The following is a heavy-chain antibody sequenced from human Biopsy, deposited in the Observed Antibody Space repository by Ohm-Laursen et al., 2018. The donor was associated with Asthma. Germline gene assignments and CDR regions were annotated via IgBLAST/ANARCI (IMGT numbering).Heavy chain of an antibody. V-gene: IGHV3-48*03. CDR2: ISSSGSTT. D-gene: IGHD6-25*01. Sequence: SLRLSCAASRFTYEMHCVRQAPGKGLEWVSSISSSGSTTYPAESVKGRFTISRDNAQKSLFLQMGSLRAEDTAIYYCARVFESSEWGPFYHFGLDVWGQGTTVAVSS. CDR1: RFTYE. J-gene: IGHJ6*02. CDR3: ARVFESSEWGPFYHFGLDV.